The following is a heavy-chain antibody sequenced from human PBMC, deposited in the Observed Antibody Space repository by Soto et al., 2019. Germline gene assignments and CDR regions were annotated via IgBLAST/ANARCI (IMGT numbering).Heavy chain of an antibody. CDR3: ARGNGVTPATRWFDP. CDR1: GGSISSGDYY. J-gene: IGHJ5*02. CDR2: IYYSGST. D-gene: IGHD1-1*01. Sequence: TLSLTCTVSGGSISSGDYYWRWIRQPPGKGLEWIGYIYYSGSTYYNPSLKSRVTISVDTSKNQFSLKLSSVTAADTAVYYCARGNGVTPATRWFDPWGQGTLVTVSS. V-gene: IGHV4-30-4*01.